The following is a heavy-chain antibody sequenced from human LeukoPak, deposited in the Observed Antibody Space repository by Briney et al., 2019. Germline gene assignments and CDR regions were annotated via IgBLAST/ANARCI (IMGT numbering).Heavy chain of an antibody. J-gene: IGHJ4*02. CDR3: ARVADDYGDYHFDY. V-gene: IGHV4-59*12. CDR2: IYYTGST. D-gene: IGHD4-17*01. CDR1: GGSISSYY. Sequence: SETLSLTCTVSGGSISSYYWSWIRQPPGKGLEWIGYIYYTGSTNYNPSLKSRVTISVDTSKNQFSLKLSSVTAADTAMYYCARVADDYGDYHFDYWGQGTLVTVSS.